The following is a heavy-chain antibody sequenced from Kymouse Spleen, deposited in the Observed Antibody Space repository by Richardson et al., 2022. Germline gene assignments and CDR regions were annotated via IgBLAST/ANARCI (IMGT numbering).Heavy chain of an antibody. J-gene: IGHJ4*02. CDR2: ISSSSSYI. CDR1: GFTFSSYS. V-gene: IGHV3-21*03. CDR3: ARDRGSGSRSFDY. Sequence: EVQLVESGGGLVKPGGSLRLSCAASGFTFSSYSMNWVRQAPGKGLEWVSSISSSSSYIYYADSVKGRFTISRDNAKNSLYLQMNSLRAEDTAVYYCARDRGSGSRSFDYWGQGTLVTVSS. D-gene: IGHD1-26*01.